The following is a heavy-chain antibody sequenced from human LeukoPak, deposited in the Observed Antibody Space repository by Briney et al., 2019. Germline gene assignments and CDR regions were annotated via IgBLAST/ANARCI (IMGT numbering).Heavy chain of an antibody. CDR2: ISSSGSTV. V-gene: IGHV3-48*03. D-gene: IGHD6-13*01. J-gene: IGHJ4*02. CDR1: GFTFSSYE. CDR3: ARLWAAAAAFDY. Sequence: PGGSLRLSCAASGFTFSSYEMNWVRQAPGKGLEWVSYISSSGSTVYHADSVEGRFTISRNNAKNSLYLQMNSLRAEDTAVYYCARLWAAAAAFDYWGQGTLVTVSS.